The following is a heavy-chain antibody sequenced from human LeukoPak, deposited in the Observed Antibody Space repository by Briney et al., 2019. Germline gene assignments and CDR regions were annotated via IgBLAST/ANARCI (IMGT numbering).Heavy chain of an antibody. J-gene: IGHJ4*02. V-gene: IGHV3-11*01. CDR2: ISSSGSTI. CDR3: ARSRLQWLGVDY. CDR1: GFTFSDYY. D-gene: IGHD6-19*01. Sequence: GGSLRLSCAASGFTFSDYYMSWIRQAPGKGLEWVSYISSSGSTIYYADSVKGRFTISRDNAKNSLCLQTNSLRAEDTAVYYCARSRLQWLGVDYWGQGTLVTVSS.